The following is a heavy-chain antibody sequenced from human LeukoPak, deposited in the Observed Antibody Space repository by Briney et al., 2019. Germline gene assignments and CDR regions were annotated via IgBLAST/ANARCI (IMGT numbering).Heavy chain of an antibody. CDR3: ARDGTSGGWFDP. Sequence: GGSLRLSCAASGFTFSSYSMSWVRQAPGKGLEWVSSISTSSRYIYYADSVKGRFTISRDNAKNSLYLQMNSLRAEDTAVYYCARDGTSGGWFDPWGQGTLVTVSS. D-gene: IGHD1-1*01. J-gene: IGHJ5*02. V-gene: IGHV3-21*01. CDR2: ISTSSRYI. CDR1: GFTFSSYS.